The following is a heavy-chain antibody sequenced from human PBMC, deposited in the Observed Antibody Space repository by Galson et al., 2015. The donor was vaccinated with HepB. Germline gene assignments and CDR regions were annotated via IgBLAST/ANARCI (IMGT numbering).Heavy chain of an antibody. CDR1: GGSFSGYY. CDR3: ARGSSGWRFDY. V-gene: IGHV4-34*01. J-gene: IGHJ4*02. Sequence: ETLSLTCAVYGGSFSGYYWSWIRQPPGKGLEWIGEINHSGSTNYNPSLKSRVTISVDTSKNQFSLKLSSVTAADTAVYYCARGSSGWRFDYWGQGTLVTVSS. CDR2: INHSGST. D-gene: IGHD6-19*01.